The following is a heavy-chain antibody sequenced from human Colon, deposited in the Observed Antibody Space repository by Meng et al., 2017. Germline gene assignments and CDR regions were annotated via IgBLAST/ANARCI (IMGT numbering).Heavy chain of an antibody. Sequence: QGELQGSGPGLGKPSWTLPLTCAVSGGSISSSNWWSWVRQPPGKGLEWIGEIYHSGSTNYNPSLKSRVTISVDKSKNQFSLKLSSVTAADTAVYYCASFPPPGKQWLVTDYWGQGTLVTVSS. V-gene: IGHV4-4*02. CDR2: IYHSGST. D-gene: IGHD6-19*01. CDR3: ASFPPPGKQWLVTDY. J-gene: IGHJ4*02. CDR1: GGSISSSNW.